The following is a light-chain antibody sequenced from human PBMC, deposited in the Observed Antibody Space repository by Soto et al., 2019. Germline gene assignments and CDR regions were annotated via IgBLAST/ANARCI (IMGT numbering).Light chain of an antibody. CDR1: SGSVSTSYY. J-gene: IGLJ2*01. Sequence: QTVVTQEPSFSVSPGGTVTLTCGLSSGSVSTSYYPSWYQQTPGQAPRTLIYSTNTRSSGVPDRCSGSILGNKAALTITGAQADDESDYYCVLYMGSGLWVLGGGTKLTVL. CDR3: VLYMGSGLWV. CDR2: STN. V-gene: IGLV8-61*01.